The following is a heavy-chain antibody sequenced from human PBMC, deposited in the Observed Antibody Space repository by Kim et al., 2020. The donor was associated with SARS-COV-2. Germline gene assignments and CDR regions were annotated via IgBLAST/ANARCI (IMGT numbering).Heavy chain of an antibody. CDR2: VNPNGGST. Sequence: ASVKVSCKASGYTFTNFYIQWVRQAPGQGLEWMGVVNPNGGSTRYSQKFQGRVTMTRDTSTSTVYLELSSLKSEDTAVYYCARSLPWGVAIMSSRYSGMDVWGQGTTVTVSS. J-gene: IGHJ6*02. CDR1: GYTFTNFY. V-gene: IGHV1-46*01. D-gene: IGHD3-16*02. CDR3: ARSLPWGVAIMSSRYSGMDV.